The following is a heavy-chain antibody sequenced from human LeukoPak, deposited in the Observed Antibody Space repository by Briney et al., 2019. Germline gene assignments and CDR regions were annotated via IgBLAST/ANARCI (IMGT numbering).Heavy chain of an antibody. V-gene: IGHV4-38-2*02. J-gene: IGHJ5*02. CDR1: GYSISSGYH. Sequence: SETLSLTCTVSGYSISSGYHWGWIRQPPGKGLEWIGSIYHSGSTYYNPSLKSRVTISVDTSKNQFSLKLSSVTAADTAVYYCARDPSSNWFDPWGQGTLVTVSS. CDR2: IYHSGST. CDR3: ARDPSSNWFDP.